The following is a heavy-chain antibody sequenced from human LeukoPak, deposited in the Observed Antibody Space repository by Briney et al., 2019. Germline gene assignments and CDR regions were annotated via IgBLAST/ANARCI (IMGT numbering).Heavy chain of an antibody. CDR2: INSDGRRT. CDR3: ARESMELVRFDF. V-gene: IGHV3-74*01. J-gene: IGHJ4*02. D-gene: IGHD6-13*01. CDR1: GFTFSSYW. Sequence: GSLRLSCAASGFTFSSYWMHWVRQAPGKGLVWVSNINSDGRRTSYADSVKGRFTISRDNAKNTLYLQTNSLRAEDMAVYYCARESMELVRFDFWGKGTLVTVSS.